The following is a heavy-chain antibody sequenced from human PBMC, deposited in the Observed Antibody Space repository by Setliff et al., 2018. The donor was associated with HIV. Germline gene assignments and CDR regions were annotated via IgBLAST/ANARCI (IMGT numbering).Heavy chain of an antibody. CDR2: ISTNTGNP. CDR1: GYSFTNYG. J-gene: IGHJ5*02. V-gene: IGHV7-4-1*02. CDR3: ARGPSRQQLVRRNWFDP. D-gene: IGHD6-13*01. Sequence: ASVKVSCKASGYSFTNYGISWVRQAPGQGLEWMGWISTNTGNPTYTQGFTGRFVFSLDTSVSTAYLQISSLKAEDTAVYYCARGPSRQQLVRRNWFDPWGQGTLVTVSS.